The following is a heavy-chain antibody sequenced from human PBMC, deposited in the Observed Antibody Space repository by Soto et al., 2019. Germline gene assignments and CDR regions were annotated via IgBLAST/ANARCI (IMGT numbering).Heavy chain of an antibody. CDR2: IYRSGNS. V-gene: IGHV4-38-2*02. J-gene: IGHJ4*02. D-gene: IGHD1-1*01. CDR3: AREKVGTTFFDN. CDR1: GFSISSGYY. Sequence: PSETLSLTCDVSGFSISSGYYWSWVRQAPGKGLEWIGSIYRSGNSYHNPSLETRLILSVDTSKNQFSLKLASVTAADTAIYYCAREKVGTTFFDNWGQGTKVTVYS.